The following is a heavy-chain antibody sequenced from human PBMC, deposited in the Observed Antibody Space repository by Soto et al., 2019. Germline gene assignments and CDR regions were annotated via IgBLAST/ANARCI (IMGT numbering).Heavy chain of an antibody. Sequence: QVQLQESGPGLVRPSGTLSLTCAVSGASIRSTTSGNIWSWVRQPPGKGLELMGEIYHSGSTNNNQYLKSGVEMAGDKPQNPSSRKLNCSTAAVTGVYYCARMVGATLVDFWREGTLVTVSS. V-gene: IGHV4-4*02. CDR1: GASIRSTTSGNI. D-gene: IGHD1-26*01. CDR2: IYHSGST. J-gene: IGHJ4*02. CDR3: ARMVGATLVDF.